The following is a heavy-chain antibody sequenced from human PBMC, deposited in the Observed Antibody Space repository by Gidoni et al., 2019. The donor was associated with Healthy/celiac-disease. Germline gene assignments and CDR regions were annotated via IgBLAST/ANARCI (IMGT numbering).Heavy chain of an antibody. J-gene: IGHJ4*02. CDR2: PYYSGSP. CDR3: AGGVGAVGYFDY. D-gene: IGHD3-16*01. CDR1: GGSISSGGYY. Sequence: QVQLQESGPGLVKPSQPLSLTCTVSGGSISSGGYYWSWIRQHPGKGLEWIGYPYYSGSPYYNPSLKSRFTISGDTSKTQFSLNLSSVTAADTAVYYCAGGVGAVGYFDYWGQGTLVTVSS. V-gene: IGHV4-31*03.